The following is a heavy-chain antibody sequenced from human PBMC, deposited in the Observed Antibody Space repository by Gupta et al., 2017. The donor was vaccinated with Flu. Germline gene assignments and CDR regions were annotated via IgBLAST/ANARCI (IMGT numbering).Heavy chain of an antibody. V-gene: IGHV3-9*01. CDR3: AKGGSGSYSLDAFDI. D-gene: IGHD1-26*01. Sequence: EVQLVDSGGGLVQPGRSLRLSCAASGFTFDDYAMHWVRQAPGKGLEWVSGISWNNGPIGYADSVKGRFTISRDNAKNSLYLQMNNLRAEDTALYYCAKGGSGSYSLDAFDIWGQGTMVTVSS. CDR2: ISWNNGPI. J-gene: IGHJ3*02. CDR1: GFTFDDYA.